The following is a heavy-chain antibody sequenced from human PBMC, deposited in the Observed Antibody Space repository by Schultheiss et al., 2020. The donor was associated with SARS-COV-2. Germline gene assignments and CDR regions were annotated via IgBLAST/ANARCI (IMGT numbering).Heavy chain of an antibody. J-gene: IGHJ4*02. CDR1: GFTFSSYA. Sequence: GGSLRLSCAASGFTFSSYAMHWVRQAPGKGLEWVSGVSWNGSRTHYADSVKGRFTISRDNSKNTLYLQMNSLRAEDTAVYYCAKDQGYCTNGVCSYYFDYWGQGTLVTVSS. CDR2: VSWNGSRT. D-gene: IGHD2-8*01. V-gene: IGHV3-NL1*01. CDR3: AKDQGYCTNGVCSYYFDY.